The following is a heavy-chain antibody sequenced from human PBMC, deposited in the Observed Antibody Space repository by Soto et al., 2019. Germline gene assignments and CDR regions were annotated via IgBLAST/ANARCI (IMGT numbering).Heavy chain of an antibody. Sequence: QVHLVQSGAEVKKPGASVTVSCKTSGYTLTDYCMHWVRQAPGQGLEWMAWINPHTGDTGIAERFQGRVTMTRDTSTNTAHMGLTSLTSDDTAIYYCAREGGAAPGARREWYLDLWGRGSLVTVSS. CDR3: AREGGAAPGARREWYLDL. CDR1: GYTLTDYC. D-gene: IGHD6-25*01. V-gene: IGHV1-2*02. J-gene: IGHJ2*01. CDR2: INPHTGDT.